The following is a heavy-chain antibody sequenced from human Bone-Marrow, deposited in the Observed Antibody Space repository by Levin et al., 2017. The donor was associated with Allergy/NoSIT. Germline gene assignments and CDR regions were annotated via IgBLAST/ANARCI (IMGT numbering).Heavy chain of an antibody. V-gene: IGHV1-2*06. CDR2: INPNSGGT. J-gene: IGHJ3*02. CDR1: GYTFTGYY. Sequence: ASVKVSCKASGYTFTGYYMHWVRQAPGQGLEWMGRINPNSGGTNYAQKFQGRVTMTRDTSISTAYMELSRLRSDDTAVYYCARDHDCSGGSCYSRRAFDIWGQGTMVTVSS. D-gene: IGHD2-15*01. CDR3: ARDHDCSGGSCYSRRAFDI.